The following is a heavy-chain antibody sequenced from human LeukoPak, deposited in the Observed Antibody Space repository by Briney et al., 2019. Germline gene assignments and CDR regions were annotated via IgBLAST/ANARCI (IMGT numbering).Heavy chain of an antibody. J-gene: IGHJ4*02. CDR3: ARTQLDIVATISPVHFDY. CDR1: GGSISSSSYY. V-gene: IGHV4-39*01. Sequence: SETLSLTCTVSGGSISSSSYYWGWIRQPPGKGLEWIGSIYYSGSTYYNPSLKSRVTISVDTSKNQFSLKLSSVTAADTAVYYCARTQLDIVATISPVHFDYWGQGTLVTVSS. CDR2: IYYSGST. D-gene: IGHD5-12*01.